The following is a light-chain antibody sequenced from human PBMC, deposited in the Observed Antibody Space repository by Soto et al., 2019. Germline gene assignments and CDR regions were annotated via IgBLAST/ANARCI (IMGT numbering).Light chain of an antibody. CDR3: SSYTSSSTLLYV. CDR2: DVS. Sequence: QAVVTQPASVSESPGQSITISCTGTSSDVGGYNYVSWYQQHPGKAPKLMIYDVSNRPSGVSNRFSGSKSGNTASLTISGLQAEDEFDYYCSSYTSSSTLLYVFGTGTKLTVL. CDR1: SSDVGGYNY. J-gene: IGLJ1*01. V-gene: IGLV2-14*01.